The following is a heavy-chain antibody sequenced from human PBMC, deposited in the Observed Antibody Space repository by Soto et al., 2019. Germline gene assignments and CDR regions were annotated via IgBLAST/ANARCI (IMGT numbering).Heavy chain of an antibody. V-gene: IGHV2-5*02. CDR2: IYWDDDK. CDR1: GFSLTTRGVG. Sequence: QITLKESGPTLVKPTQTLTLTCTFSGFSLTTRGVGVGWSRQPPGKALECLALIYWDDDKRYSPSLQSRLSITKDTSKNHVVLTMTNVDPVDTATYYCAHIPNYYQYDWFDPWGQGTLVSVSS. D-gene: IGHD3-16*01. CDR3: AHIPNYYQYDWFDP. J-gene: IGHJ5*02.